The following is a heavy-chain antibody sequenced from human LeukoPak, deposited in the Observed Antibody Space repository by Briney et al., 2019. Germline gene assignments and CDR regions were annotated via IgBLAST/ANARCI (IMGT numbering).Heavy chain of an antibody. CDR2: INSDGSST. J-gene: IGHJ3*02. V-gene: IGHV3-74*01. CDR1: GFTFSSYW. CDR3: ASGLSSIAARNAFGI. Sequence: GGSLRLSCAASGFTFSSYWMHWVRQAPGKGLVWVSRINSDGSSTSYADSVKGRFTISRDNAKNTMYLQMNSLRAEDTAVYYCASGLSSIAARNAFGIWGQGTMVTVSS. D-gene: IGHD6-6*01.